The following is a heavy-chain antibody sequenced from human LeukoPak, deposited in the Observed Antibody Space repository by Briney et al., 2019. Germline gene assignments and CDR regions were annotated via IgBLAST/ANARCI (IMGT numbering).Heavy chain of an antibody. J-gene: IGHJ4*02. CDR2: MNPNSGNT. D-gene: IGHD6-13*01. Sequence: ASVKVSCKASGYTFTSYDINWVRQATGQGLEWMGWMNPNSGNTGYAQKFQGRVTMTRNTSISTAYMELSRLRSDDTAVYYCARGGYSSSWYYFDYWGQGTLVTVSS. CDR3: ARGGYSSSWYYFDY. CDR1: GYTFTSYD. V-gene: IGHV1-8*01.